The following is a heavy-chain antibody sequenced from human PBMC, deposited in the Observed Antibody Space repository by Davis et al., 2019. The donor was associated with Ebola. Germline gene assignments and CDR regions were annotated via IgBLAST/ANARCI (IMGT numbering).Heavy chain of an antibody. CDR3: ARDLSSGWSRGYYYGMDV. V-gene: IGHV1-18*01. Sequence: ASVKVSCKASGYTFTSYGISWVRQAPGQGLEWMGWISAYNGNTNYAQKLQGRVTMTTDTSTSTAYMELGSLRSDDTAVYYCARDLSSGWSRGYYYGMDVWGQGTTVTVSS. CDR2: ISAYNGNT. J-gene: IGHJ6*02. D-gene: IGHD6-19*01. CDR1: GYTFTSYG.